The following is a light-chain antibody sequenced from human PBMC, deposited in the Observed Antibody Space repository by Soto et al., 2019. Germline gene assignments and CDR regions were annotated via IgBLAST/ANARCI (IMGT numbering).Light chain of an antibody. V-gene: IGKV1-5*01. CDR3: QHYNSYSEA. Sequence: DIQITQSPSTLSASVGDRVTLTCGASRSISDWLAWYKQKPGKAPELLIFDASSLKSGVPSRFSGSGSGTEFTLTIGSLKPDDFATYYCQHYNSYSEAFGQGTKVDIK. CDR1: RSISDW. CDR2: DAS. J-gene: IGKJ1*01.